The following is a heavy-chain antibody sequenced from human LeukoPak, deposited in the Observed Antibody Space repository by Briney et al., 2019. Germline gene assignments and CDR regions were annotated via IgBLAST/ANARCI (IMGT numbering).Heavy chain of an antibody. CDR3: ARGNDGDYVNYYYGMDV. D-gene: IGHD4-17*01. J-gene: IGHJ6*02. CDR2: IYYSGST. CDR1: GGSISSYY. Sequence: SETLSLTCTVSGGSISSYYWSWIRQPPGKGLEWIGYIYYSGSTNYNPSLKSRVTISVDTSKNQFSLKLSSVTAADTAVYYCARGNDGDYVNYYYGMDVWGQGTTVTVSS. V-gene: IGHV4-59*01.